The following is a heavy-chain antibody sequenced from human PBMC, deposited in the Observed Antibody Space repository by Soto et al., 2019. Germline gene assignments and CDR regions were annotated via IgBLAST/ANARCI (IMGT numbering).Heavy chain of an antibody. CDR2: INTGNGDT. CDR3: ARAGYDFWSGYYVYFDY. D-gene: IGHD3-3*01. Sequence: ASVKVSCKASGYTFTSYPMHWVRQAPGQRLEWMGWINTGNGDTKYSQNFQGRVTITRDTSASTAYMELSSLRSEDTAVYYCARAGYDFWSGYYVYFDYWGQGTLVTVPQ. V-gene: IGHV1-3*04. CDR1: GYTFTSYP. J-gene: IGHJ4*02.